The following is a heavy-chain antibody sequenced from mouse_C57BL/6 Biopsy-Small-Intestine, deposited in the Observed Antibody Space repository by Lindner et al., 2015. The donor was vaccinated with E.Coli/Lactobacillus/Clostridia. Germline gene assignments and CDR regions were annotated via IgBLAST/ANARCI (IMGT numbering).Heavy chain of an antibody. CDR1: KYTFTDYF. D-gene: IGHD2-2*01. V-gene: IGHV1-64*01. CDR2: IDPNTGGT. Sequence: SVKVSCKASKYTFTDYFIHWVRQAPGQGLQWVGWIDPNTGGTNYPQRFQGRVTMTRDTSINTAYMELSSLRSDDTAVYYCARGYDSGWLYFDSWGQGTLLTVSS. J-gene: IGHJ2*01. CDR3: ARGYDSGWLYFDS.